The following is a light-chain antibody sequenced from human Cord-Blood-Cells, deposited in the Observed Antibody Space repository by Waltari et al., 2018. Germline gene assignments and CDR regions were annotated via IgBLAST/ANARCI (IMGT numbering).Light chain of an antibody. CDR2: AAS. CDR3: QQSYSAPWT. CDR1: QSISSY. Sequence: DIQMTQSPSSLSASVGDRVTITCRESQSISSYLNWYQQKPGKAPKLLIYAASSLQSGVRSRCSGSGSGTDFARTISSLQPEDFATYYWQQSYSAPWTFGQGTKVEIK. V-gene: IGKV1-39*01. J-gene: IGKJ1*01.